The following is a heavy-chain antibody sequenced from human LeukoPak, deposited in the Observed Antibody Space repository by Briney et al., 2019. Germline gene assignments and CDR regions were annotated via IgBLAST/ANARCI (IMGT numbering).Heavy chain of an antibody. CDR3: ARVPTAMATPHHDAFDI. D-gene: IGHD5-18*01. CDR2: INHSGST. J-gene: IGHJ3*02. CDR1: GGSFSGYY. V-gene: IGHV4-34*01. Sequence: PSETLSLTCAVYGGSFSGYYWSWIRQPPGKGLEWIGEINHSGSTNYNPSLKSRVTISVDTSKNQFSLKLSSVTAADTAVYYCARVPTAMATPHHDAFDIWGQGTMVTVSS.